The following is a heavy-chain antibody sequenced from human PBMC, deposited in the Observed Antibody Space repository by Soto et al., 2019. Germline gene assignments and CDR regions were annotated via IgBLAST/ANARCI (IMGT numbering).Heavy chain of an antibody. CDR3: ARDRLAVALDWFDP. Sequence: GGSLRLSCAASGFTFSSYAMSWVRQAPGKGLEWVSYISSSSSTIYYADSVKGRFTISRDNAKNSLYLQMNSLRAEDTAVYYCARDRLAVALDWFDPWGQGTLVTVSS. CDR2: ISSSSSTI. J-gene: IGHJ5*02. V-gene: IGHV3-48*01. CDR1: GFTFSSYA. D-gene: IGHD6-19*01.